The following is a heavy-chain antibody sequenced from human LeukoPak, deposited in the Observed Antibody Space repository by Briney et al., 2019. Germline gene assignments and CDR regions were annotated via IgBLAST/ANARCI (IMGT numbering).Heavy chain of an antibody. CDR1: GYTFTSYD. CDR3: ARDEWAVAGPAGLLFDY. V-gene: IGHV1-8*01. CDR2: MNPNSGNT. D-gene: IGHD6-19*01. J-gene: IGHJ4*02. Sequence: GASVKVSCKASGYTFTSYDINWVRQATGQGLEWMGWMNPNSGNTDYAQKFQGWVTMTRDTSISTAYMELSRLRSDDTAVYYCARDEWAVAGPAGLLFDYWGQGTLVTVSS.